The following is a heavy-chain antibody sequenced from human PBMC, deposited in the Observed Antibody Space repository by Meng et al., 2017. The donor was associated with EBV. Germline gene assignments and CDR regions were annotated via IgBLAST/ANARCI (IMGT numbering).Heavy chain of an antibody. Sequence: QVQLQQWGAGLLKPSXXXXLTXXVXXGSVSGYYWSWLRQPPGKGLEWIGEINHSGSTNYNPSLKSRVTISVDTSKNQFSLKLSSVTAADTAVYYCARGGGNRGGIVGATYRLNWFDPWGQGTLVTVSS. CDR1: XGSVSGYY. J-gene: IGHJ5*02. D-gene: IGHD1-26*01. CDR2: INHSGST. CDR3: ARGGGNRGGIVGATYRLNWFDP. V-gene: IGHV4-34*01.